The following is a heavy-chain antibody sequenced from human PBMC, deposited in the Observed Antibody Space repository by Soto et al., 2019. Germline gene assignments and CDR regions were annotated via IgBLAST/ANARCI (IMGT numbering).Heavy chain of an antibody. CDR1: GFTFSSYT. J-gene: IGHJ4*02. CDR2: ISGSGGST. Sequence: GGSLRLSCAASGFTFSSYTMSWVRQAPGKGLEWVSAISGSGGSTYYADSVKGRFTISRDNSKNTLYLQMNSLRAEDTAVYYCAKESYYDILTGYPIYYWGQGNLVTVSS. CDR3: AKESYYDILTGYPIYY. D-gene: IGHD3-9*01. V-gene: IGHV3-23*01.